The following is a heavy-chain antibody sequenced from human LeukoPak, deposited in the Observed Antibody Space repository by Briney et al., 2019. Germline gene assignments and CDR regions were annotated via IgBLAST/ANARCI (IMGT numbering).Heavy chain of an antibody. CDR2: ISSSSSYI. D-gene: IGHD1-26*01. CDR1: GFTFSSYS. CDR3: ARVSHSGSYYFDY. V-gene: IGHV3-21*01. J-gene: IGHJ4*02. Sequence: PGGSLRLSCAASGFTFSSYSMNWVRQAPGKWLEWVSSISSSSSYIYYADSVKGRFTISRDNAKNSLYLQMNSLRAEDTAVYYCARVSHSGSYYFDYWGQGTLVTVSS.